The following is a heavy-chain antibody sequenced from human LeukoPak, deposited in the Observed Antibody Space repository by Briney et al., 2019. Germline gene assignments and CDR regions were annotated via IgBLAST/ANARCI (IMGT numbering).Heavy chain of an antibody. CDR1: GGSISNYY. J-gene: IGHJ3*02. CDR2: IYYSGST. V-gene: IGHV4-59*01. D-gene: IGHD5-18*01. Sequence: PSETLSLTCTVSGGSISNYYWNYIRQPPGKGLEWIGYIYYSGSTNYNPSLKSRVTISVDTSKNQFSPKLSSVTAADTAVYYCARGRQLSDAFDIWGQGTMVTVSS. CDR3: ARGRQLSDAFDI.